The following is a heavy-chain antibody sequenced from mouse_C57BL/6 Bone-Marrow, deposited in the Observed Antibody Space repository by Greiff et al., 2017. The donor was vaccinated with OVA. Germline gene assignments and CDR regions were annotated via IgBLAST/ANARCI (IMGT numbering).Heavy chain of an antibody. CDR2: IYPRSGNT. CDR3: ARKVTRSWFAY. D-gene: IGHD2-2*01. V-gene: IGHV1-81*01. Sequence: VQLQQSGAELARPGASVKLSCKASGYTFTSYGISWVKQRTGQGLEWIGEIYPRSGNTYYNEKFKGKATLTADKSSSTAYMELRSLTSEDSAVYFCARKVTRSWFAYWGQGTLVTVSA. J-gene: IGHJ3*01. CDR1: GYTFTSYG.